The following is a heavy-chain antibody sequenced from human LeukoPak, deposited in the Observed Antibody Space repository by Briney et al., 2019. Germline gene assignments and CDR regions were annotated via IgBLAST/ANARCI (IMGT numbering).Heavy chain of an antibody. CDR1: GYTFTSYG. CDR3: ARDRRITIFGEQRFDP. V-gene: IGHV1-8*01. D-gene: IGHD3-3*01. J-gene: IGHJ5*02. Sequence: ASVKVSCKASGYTFTSYGINWVRQATGQGLEWMGWMNPNSGNTGYAQKFQGRVTMTRNTSISTAYMELSSLRSEDTAVYYCARDRRITIFGEQRFDPWGQGTLVTVSS. CDR2: MNPNSGNT.